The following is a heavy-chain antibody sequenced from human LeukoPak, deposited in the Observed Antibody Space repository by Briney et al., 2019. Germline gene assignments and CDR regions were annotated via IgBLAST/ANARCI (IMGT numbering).Heavy chain of an antibody. D-gene: IGHD3-3*01. V-gene: IGHV4-38-2*02. J-gene: IGHJ5*02. CDR3: ARGYYDFWSGSANWFDP. Sequence: SETLSLTCTVSGYSISSAYYWGWIRQPPGKGLEWIGSIYHSGSTYYNPSLKSRVTISVDTSKNQFSLKLSSVTAADTAVYYCARGYYDFWSGSANWFDPWGQGTLVTVSS. CDR1: GYSISSAYY. CDR2: IYHSGST.